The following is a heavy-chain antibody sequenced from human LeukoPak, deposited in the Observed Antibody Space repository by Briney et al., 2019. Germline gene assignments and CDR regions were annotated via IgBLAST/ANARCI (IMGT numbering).Heavy chain of an antibody. D-gene: IGHD3-16*01. J-gene: IGHJ4*02. Sequence: GGSLRLSCAASGFTFDDYAMHWVRQAPGKGLEWVSGISWNSGSIGYADSVKGRFTISRDNAKNSLYLQMNSLRAEDTALYYCAKGGRGYYFDYWGQGTLVTVSS. CDR3: AKGGRGYYFDY. CDR2: ISWNSGSI. CDR1: GFTFDDYA. V-gene: IGHV3-9*01.